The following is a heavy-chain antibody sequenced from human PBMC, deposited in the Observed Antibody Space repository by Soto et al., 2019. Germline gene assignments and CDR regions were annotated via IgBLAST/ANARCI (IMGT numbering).Heavy chain of an antibody. D-gene: IGHD6-19*01. J-gene: IGHJ4*02. V-gene: IGHV3-30-3*01. CDR1: GFTFSTYT. CDR2: LSNNGINT. CDR3: ARVCSLSVAAPGY. Sequence: QVELVESGGGVVQPGRSLRLSCAASGFTFSTYTMYWVRQAPGKGLEWVAGLSNNGINTDYADSVKGRFTISRDNSMHTLHLQMNILSAEDTPVYFCARVCSLSVAAPGYWGQGTLVTVSS.